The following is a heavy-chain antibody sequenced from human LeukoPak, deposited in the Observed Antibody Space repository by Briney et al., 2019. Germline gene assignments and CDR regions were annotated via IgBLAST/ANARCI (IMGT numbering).Heavy chain of an antibody. J-gene: IGHJ3*02. CDR1: GFTFSSYW. D-gene: IGHD4-17*01. CDR3: AREGGDYDDAFDI. V-gene: IGHV3-74*01. CDR2: INSDGSRT. Sequence: PGGSRRLSCAASGFTFSSYWMHWVRQAPGKGLVWVSRINSDGSRTSYADSVRGRFTISRDNAKNTLYLQMNSLRAEDTAVYFCAREGGDYDDAFDIWGQGTMVTVSS.